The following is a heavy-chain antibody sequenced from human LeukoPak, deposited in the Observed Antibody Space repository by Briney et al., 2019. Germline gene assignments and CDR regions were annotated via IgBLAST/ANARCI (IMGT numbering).Heavy chain of an antibody. D-gene: IGHD2-21*01. J-gene: IGHJ2*01. V-gene: IGHV3-53*01. Sequence: GGSLRLSCAASGFTVSSNYMSWVRQAPGKGLEWVSVIYSDGSTYYADSVKGRFTISRDNSKNTLYLQMNSLRAEDTAVYYCARGVFAGDLLTGYWYFDLWGRGTLVTVSS. CDR3: ARGVFAGDLLTGYWYFDL. CDR1: GFTVSSNY. CDR2: IYSDGST.